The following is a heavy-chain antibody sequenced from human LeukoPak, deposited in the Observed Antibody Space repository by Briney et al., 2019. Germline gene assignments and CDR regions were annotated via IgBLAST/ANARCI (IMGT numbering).Heavy chain of an antibody. J-gene: IGHJ5*02. D-gene: IGHD3-22*01. CDR1: GGTFSSYA. CDR2: IIPIFGIA. Sequence: SVKVSCKASGGTFSSYAISWVRQAPGQGLEWMGRIIPIFGIANYAQKFQGRVTITADKSTSTAYMELSSLRSEDTAVYYCARVCYYDSSGYSSPWFDPWGQGTLVTVSS. V-gene: IGHV1-69*04. CDR3: ARVCYYDSSGYSSPWFDP.